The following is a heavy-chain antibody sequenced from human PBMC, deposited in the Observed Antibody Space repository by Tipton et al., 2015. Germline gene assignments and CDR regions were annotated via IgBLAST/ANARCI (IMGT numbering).Heavy chain of an antibody. CDR3: ARSPPGDYEYIEY. J-gene: IGHJ1*01. Sequence: TLSLTCTVSDGSMTGYYWNWVRQSPGKGLEWIGYIRNRLYTFYNPSLESRVTISVDTSKSQFSLRLASVTAADTAVYYCARSPPGDYEYIEYWGQGTLVTVSS. D-gene: IGHD3-16*01. CDR2: IRNRLYT. V-gene: IGHV4-59*01. CDR1: DGSMTGYY.